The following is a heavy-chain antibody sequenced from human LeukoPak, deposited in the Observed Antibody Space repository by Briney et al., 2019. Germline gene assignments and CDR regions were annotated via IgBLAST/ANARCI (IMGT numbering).Heavy chain of an antibody. CDR3: AIVSNLLVPGAIDVRDN. V-gene: IGHV3-66*01. Sequence: QTGGSLRLSCAAAGFTVSSNYMSWVRQAPGKGLEWVSVIYSGGSTYYAEAVKDRFTISRDNSKNTLYLQMNSLRAEDTAVYYCAIVSNLLVPGAIDVRDNWGQGTLVTVSS. CDR2: IYSGGST. J-gene: IGHJ4*02. D-gene: IGHD2-2*01. CDR1: GFTVSSNY.